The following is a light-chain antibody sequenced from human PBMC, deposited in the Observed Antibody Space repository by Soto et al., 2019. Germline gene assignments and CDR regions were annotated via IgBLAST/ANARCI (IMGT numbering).Light chain of an antibody. V-gene: IGLV2-14*01. CDR2: EVS. J-gene: IGLJ1*01. Sequence: QSVLTQPASVSGSPGQSITISCTGTSSDVGSYNYVSWYQQHPGKAPKLIIYEVSNRPSGVSNRFSGSKSGNTASLTISGLQAEDEADYYCSSYTSSSTLVYVFGTGTSSPS. CDR1: SSDVGSYNY. CDR3: SSYTSSSTLVYV.